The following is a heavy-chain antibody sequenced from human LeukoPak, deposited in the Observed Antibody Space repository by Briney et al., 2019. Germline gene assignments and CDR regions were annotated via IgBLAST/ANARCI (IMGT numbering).Heavy chain of an antibody. Sequence: GGSLRLSCAASGFPFTTYWLAWVRQPPGKGLEWVANIKQDGTEKYYVDSVKGRFTISRDNAKNSLYLQMNSLRAEDTAVYYCARGTTWYYFDYWGQGTLVTVSS. V-gene: IGHV3-7*01. CDR2: IKQDGTEK. J-gene: IGHJ4*02. CDR3: ARGTTWYYFDY. CDR1: GFPFTTYW. D-gene: IGHD2-2*01.